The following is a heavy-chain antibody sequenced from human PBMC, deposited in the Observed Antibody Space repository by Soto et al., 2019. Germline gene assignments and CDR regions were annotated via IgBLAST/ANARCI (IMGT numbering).Heavy chain of an antibody. V-gene: IGHV5-51*03. CDR3: ARDNRYSSPWFEGWFDP. CDR2: IHPGDSDT. D-gene: IGHD6-13*01. CDR1: GYSFTNYW. J-gene: IGHJ5*02. Sequence: EVQLVQSGAEVKKAGESLKISCQGSGYSFTNYWVGWVRQIPGRGLEWMGIIHPGDSDTRYSPFFQGQVTISADKSIRXDYPQGSSLKASDTAMYYCARDNRYSSPWFEGWFDPWGQGTLVTVSS.